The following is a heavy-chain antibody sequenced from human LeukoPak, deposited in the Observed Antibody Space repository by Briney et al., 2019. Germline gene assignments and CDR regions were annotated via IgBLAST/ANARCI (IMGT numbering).Heavy chain of an antibody. J-gene: IGHJ6*03. V-gene: IGHV4-34*01. Sequence: SETLSLTCAVYGGSFSGYYWSWIRQPPGKGLEWIGEINHSGNTNYNPSLKSRVTISVDTSKNQFSLKLSSVTAADTAVYYCARGRDYYGSGAHYYMDVWGKGTTVTLSS. D-gene: IGHD3-10*01. CDR2: INHSGNT. CDR3: ARGRDYYGSGAHYYMDV. CDR1: GGSFSGYY.